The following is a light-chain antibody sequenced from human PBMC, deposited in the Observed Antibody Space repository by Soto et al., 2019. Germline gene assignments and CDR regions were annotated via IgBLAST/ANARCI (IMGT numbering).Light chain of an antibody. CDR3: QQSYSTPVT. Sequence: DIQMTQSPSSLSASVGDRVTITCRASQSLYSYLNWYQQKPGKAPKLLIYAASSLQSGVPSRFGGSGSGTDFTLTISSLQPEDFATYYCQQSYSTPVTFGGGTKVEIK. CDR1: QSLYSY. CDR2: AAS. J-gene: IGKJ4*01. V-gene: IGKV1-39*01.